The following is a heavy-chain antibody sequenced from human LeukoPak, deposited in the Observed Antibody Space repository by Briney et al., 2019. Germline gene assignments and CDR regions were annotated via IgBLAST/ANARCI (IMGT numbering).Heavy chain of an antibody. CDR3: ARGQGVYCSTANCYPWFDP. D-gene: IGHD2-2*01. Sequence: ASVKVSCKSSGYTFTNYYIHWVRQAPGQGLEWMGIFNPTSDCTSNAQKFQGRVTMTRDTSTSTVYMELHSLRSDDTAVYYCARGQGVYCSTANCYPWFDPWGQGTLVTVSS. J-gene: IGHJ5*02. V-gene: IGHV1-46*01. CDR2: FNPTSDCT. CDR1: GYTFTNYY.